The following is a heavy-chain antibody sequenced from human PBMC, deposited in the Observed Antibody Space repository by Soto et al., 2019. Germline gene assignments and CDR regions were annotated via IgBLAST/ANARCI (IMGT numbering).Heavy chain of an antibody. Sequence: SETLSLTCTVSGGSISSYYWSWIRQPPGKGLEWIGYIYYSGSTNYNPSLKSRVTIPVDTSKNQFSLKLSSVTAADTAVYYCARHPGIAAAGNYYYYYYMDVWGKGTTVTVSS. CDR1: GGSISSYY. J-gene: IGHJ6*03. D-gene: IGHD6-13*01. V-gene: IGHV4-59*08. CDR2: IYYSGST. CDR3: ARHPGIAAAGNYYYYYYMDV.